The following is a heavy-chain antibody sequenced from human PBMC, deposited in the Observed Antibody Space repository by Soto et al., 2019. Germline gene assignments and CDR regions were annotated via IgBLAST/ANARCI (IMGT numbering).Heavy chain of an antibody. CDR3: ASLGYCSSTSCYGDFDY. CDR2: ISAYNGNT. CDR1: GYTFTSSG. V-gene: IGHV1-18*01. D-gene: IGHD2-2*01. J-gene: IGHJ4*02. Sequence: ASVKVSCKASGYTFTSSGISWVRQAPGQGLEWMGWISAYNGNTNYAQKLQGRVTMTTDTSTSTAYMELRSLRSDDTAVYYCASLGYCSSTSCYGDFDYWGQGTLVTVSS.